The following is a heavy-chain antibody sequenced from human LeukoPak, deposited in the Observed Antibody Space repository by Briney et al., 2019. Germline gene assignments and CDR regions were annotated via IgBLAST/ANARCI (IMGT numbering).Heavy chain of an antibody. CDR3: AILSLYCSSTSCYLGHFDY. Sequence: SETLSLTCTVSGGSISGYYWSWIRQPPGKGLXXXXXXXXSGSTNYNPSLKSRVTISVDTSKNQFSLKLSSVTAADTAVYYCAILSLYCSSTSCYLGHFDYWGQGTLVTVSS. CDR2: XXXSGST. V-gene: IGHV4-59*01. J-gene: IGHJ4*02. D-gene: IGHD2-2*01. CDR1: GGSISGYY.